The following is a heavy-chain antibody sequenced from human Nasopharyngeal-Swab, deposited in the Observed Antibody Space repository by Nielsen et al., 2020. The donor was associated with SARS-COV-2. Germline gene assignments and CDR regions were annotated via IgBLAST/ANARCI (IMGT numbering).Heavy chain of an antibody. D-gene: IGHD6-13*01. CDR3: ARTRAYSSSWSRDYYYYYGMDV. CDR2: SYYSGST. Sequence: SESLSLTCTASGGSISSSSYYWGWLRQPPGKGLEWIGSSYYSGSTYYNPSLKSRVTISVDTSKNQFTLKLSSVTAADTAVYYCARTRAYSSSWSRDYYYYYGMDVWGQGTTVTVSS. J-gene: IGHJ6*02. V-gene: IGHV4-39*06. CDR1: GGSISSSSYY.